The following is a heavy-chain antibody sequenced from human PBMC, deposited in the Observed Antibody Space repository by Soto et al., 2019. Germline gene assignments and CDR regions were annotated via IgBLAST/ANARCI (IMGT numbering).Heavy chain of an antibody. CDR2: INSTGSST. CDR1: GFTFSSYW. V-gene: IGHV3-74*01. CDR3: TTANVDTAMVMEYYYHYRIAV. D-gene: IGHD5-18*01. J-gene: IGHJ6*02. Sequence: GGSLRLSCAASGFTFSSYWMHWVRQAPGKGLVWVSRINSTGSSTSYADSVKGRFTISRDNAKNTLYLQMNSLKTEDTAVYYCTTANVDTAMVMEYYYHYRIAVWGQRTTVTVSS.